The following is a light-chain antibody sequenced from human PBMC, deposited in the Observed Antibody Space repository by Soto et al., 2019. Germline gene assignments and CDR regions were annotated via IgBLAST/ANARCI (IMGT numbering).Light chain of an antibody. CDR3: QQYGSSRT. V-gene: IGKV3-20*01. CDR2: GAS. CDR1: QSVSSY. Sequence: EIVLKQFPATLSLSPGERATLSCRASQSVSSYLAWYQQKPGQAPRLLIYGASSRATGIPDRFSGSGSGTDFTLTISRLEPEDFAVYYCQQYGSSRTFGQGTKVDIK. J-gene: IGKJ1*01.